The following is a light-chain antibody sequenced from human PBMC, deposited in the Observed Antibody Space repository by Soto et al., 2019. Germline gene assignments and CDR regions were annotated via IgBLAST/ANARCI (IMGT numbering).Light chain of an antibody. Sequence: DIVMTHSPATLSVSPGERVTLSCSARQDIRSSLSSYQQKTGQAPSLLIYGAASRATGIPDRFSGSGSGADFTLTINSLQPEDFATYYCQQLQNYPLTFGGGTKVDI. J-gene: IGKJ4*01. V-gene: IGKV3D-15*01. CDR1: QDIRSS. CDR2: GAA. CDR3: QQLQNYPLT.